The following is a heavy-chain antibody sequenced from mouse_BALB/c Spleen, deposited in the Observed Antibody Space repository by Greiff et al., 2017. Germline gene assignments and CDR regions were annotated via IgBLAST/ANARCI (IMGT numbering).Heavy chain of an antibody. D-gene: IGHD2-2*01. CDR2: IDPANGNT. Sequence: EVKLQESGAELVKPGASVKLSCTASGFNINDSYMHWVKQRPEQGLEWIGRIDPANGNTKYDPKFQGKATITANTSSNTAYRQLSSLTCEHTAVYYCARSWLRRYYAMDYWGQGTSVTVSS. J-gene: IGHJ4*01. CDR1: GFNINDSY. V-gene: IGHV14-3*02. CDR3: ARSWLRRYYAMDY.